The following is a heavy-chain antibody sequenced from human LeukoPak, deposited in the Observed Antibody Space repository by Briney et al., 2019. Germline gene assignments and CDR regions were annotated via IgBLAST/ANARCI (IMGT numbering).Heavy chain of an antibody. J-gene: IGHJ4*02. CDR2: ISYDGLNK. CDR1: GFTFNDHP. Sequence: TVGSLRLSSAASGFTFNDHPMHWIRLAPHKGLEWVAVISYDGLNKYYSHSVKDRFTVSRDNVNNILYLQMNRLRTEDTAVYYCARDLGILWKLAYSWGQGTLVTVSS. CDR3: ARDLGILWKLAYS. D-gene: IGHD1-1*01. V-gene: IGHV3-30*04.